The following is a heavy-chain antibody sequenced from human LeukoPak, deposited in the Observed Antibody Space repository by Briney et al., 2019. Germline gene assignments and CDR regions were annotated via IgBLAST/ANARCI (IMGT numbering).Heavy chain of an antibody. V-gene: IGHV4-30-2*01. J-gene: IGHJ5*02. CDR3: ARDVGYDSSEIDP. CDR1: GYSISSGGYY. D-gene: IGHD3-22*01. Sequence: IPSETLPLTCTVSGYSISSGGYYWSWIRQPPGKGLEWIGYIYHSGSTYYNPSLKSRVTISVDRSKNQFSLKLSSVTAADTAVYYCARDVGYDSSEIDPWGQGTLVTVSS. CDR2: IYHSGST.